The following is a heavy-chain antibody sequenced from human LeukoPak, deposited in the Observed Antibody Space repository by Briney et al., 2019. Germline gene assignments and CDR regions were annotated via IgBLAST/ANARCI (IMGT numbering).Heavy chain of an antibody. CDR1: GFTFGSYA. J-gene: IGHJ3*02. Sequence: PGGSLRLSCAASGFTFGSYAMSWVRQAPGKGLEWVSDINGSGGSTYYADSVKGRFTISRDNAKNSLYLQMNSLRAEDTAVYYCAGNIAVAGSAAFDIWGQGTMVTVSS. CDR3: AGNIAVAGSAAFDI. CDR2: INGSGGST. V-gene: IGHV3-23*01. D-gene: IGHD6-19*01.